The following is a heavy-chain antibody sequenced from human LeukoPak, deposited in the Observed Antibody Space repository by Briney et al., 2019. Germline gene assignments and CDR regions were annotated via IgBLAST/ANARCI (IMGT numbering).Heavy chain of an antibody. CDR2: ISSSGSPI. Sequence: PGGSLRLSCAASGFTFSDHYMGWIRQAPGKGRELVSYISSSGSPIYYADSVKGRFTVSRDNAKKSLYLQMNNLRAEDTAVYFCARDRWELRLLFAYWGEGSLVTVSS. CDR1: GFTFSDHY. D-gene: IGHD2-15*01. V-gene: IGHV3-11*04. CDR3: ARDRWELRLLFAY. J-gene: IGHJ4*02.